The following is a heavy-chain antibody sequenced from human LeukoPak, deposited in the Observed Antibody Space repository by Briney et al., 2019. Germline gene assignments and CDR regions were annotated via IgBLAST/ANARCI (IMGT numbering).Heavy chain of an antibody. D-gene: IGHD1-26*01. Sequence: SVKVSCKASGGTFSSYAISWVRQAPGQGLEWMGGIIPIFGTANYAQKFQGRVTITADESTSTAYMELSSLRSEDTAVYYCARGNALGGELPREHYMDVWGKGTTVTVSS. CDR2: IIPIFGTA. V-gene: IGHV1-69*13. CDR1: GGTFSSYA. CDR3: ARGNALGGELPREHYMDV. J-gene: IGHJ6*03.